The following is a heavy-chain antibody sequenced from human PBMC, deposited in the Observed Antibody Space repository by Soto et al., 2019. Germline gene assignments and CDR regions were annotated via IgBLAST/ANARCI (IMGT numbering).Heavy chain of an antibody. V-gene: IGHV4-59*01. CDR3: ARAVVCSGGSCLTLFDY. CDR2: IYYSGST. D-gene: IGHD2-15*01. Sequence: QVQLQESGPGLVKPSETLSLTCTVSGGSISSYYWSWIRQPPGKGLEWIGYIYYSGSTNYNPSLKSRVTISVDTSKDQFSLKLSSVTAADTAVYYCARAVVCSGGSCLTLFDYWGQGTLVTVSS. CDR1: GGSISSYY. J-gene: IGHJ4*02.